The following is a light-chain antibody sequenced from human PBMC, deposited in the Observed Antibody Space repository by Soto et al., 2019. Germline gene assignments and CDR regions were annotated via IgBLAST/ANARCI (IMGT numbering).Light chain of an antibody. V-gene: IGLV2-14*01. CDR2: EVD. CDR3: GSQPHGATYF. Sequence: QSALTQPASVSGSPGQSITISCTGTSSDVGFYNYVSWYQQQHPGKAPKLMIYEVDNRPSGVSIRFSGSKSGNTASLTISGFLAKDGAVYYCGSQPHGATYFFEPGPRSPS. CDR1: SSDVGFYNY. J-gene: IGLJ1*01.